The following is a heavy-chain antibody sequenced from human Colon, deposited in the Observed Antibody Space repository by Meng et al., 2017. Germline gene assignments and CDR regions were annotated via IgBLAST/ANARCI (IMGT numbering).Heavy chain of an antibody. V-gene: IGHV3-15*05. CDR2: IKSNTDGGTA. Sequence: GESLKISCAASGFTFKNVWMSWVRQAPGKGLDWVGRIKSNTDGGTAEYAAPVTGRFTLARDDSTDTLYLQMNSQKTEDKAVYYCTKEGVWCGGSRFDPWGQGTLVTVSS. D-gene: IGHD3-10*01. CDR3: TKEGVWCGGSRFDP. J-gene: IGHJ5*02. CDR1: GFTFKNVW.